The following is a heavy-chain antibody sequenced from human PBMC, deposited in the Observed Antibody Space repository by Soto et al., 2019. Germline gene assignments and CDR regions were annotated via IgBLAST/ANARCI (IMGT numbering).Heavy chain of an antibody. J-gene: IGHJ5*02. V-gene: IGHV4-61*01. CDR1: GDSVSSDRYF. D-gene: IGHD1-26*01. CDR2: ISYTGDT. CDR3: ARIVVGATVDL. Sequence: SETLSLTCSVSGDSVSSDRYFWTWIRQPPGKGLEWIAYISYTGDTNYNPSLKSRVTISVDTSRNQFSLTLTSVSAADTAVYFCARIVVGATVDLWGQGSLVTVSS.